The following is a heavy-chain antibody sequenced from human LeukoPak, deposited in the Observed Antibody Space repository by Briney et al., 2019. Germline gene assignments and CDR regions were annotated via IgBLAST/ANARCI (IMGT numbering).Heavy chain of an antibody. Sequence: GSLRLSCAASGFTFSSYWMHWVRQAPGKGLVWVSRINSDGSTTNYADSVKGRFTISRDNAENTLYLQMNSLRVEDTAVYYCTRRVSATRWFDPWGQGTLVTVSS. CDR2: INSDGSTT. CDR1: GFTFSSYW. J-gene: IGHJ5*02. CDR3: TRRVSATRWFDP. D-gene: IGHD2-15*01. V-gene: IGHV3-74*01.